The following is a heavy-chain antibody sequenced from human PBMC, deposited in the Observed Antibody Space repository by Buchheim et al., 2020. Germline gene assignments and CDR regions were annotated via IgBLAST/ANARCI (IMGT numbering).Heavy chain of an antibody. D-gene: IGHD1-1*01. Sequence: QVQLHESGPRLVKSSETLSLTCTVSGGPVSITGHFWSWIRQRPGQGLEWIGYIHYSGTTYYNPSLKSRVTLSIDTYKNQFSLTLNSVTVADTAVYYCARTQLERRWGLKGGFGSWGQGTL. CDR3: ARTQLERRWGLKGGFGS. J-gene: IGHJ5*01. CDR2: IHYSGTT. V-gene: IGHV4-31*03. CDR1: GGPVSITGHF.